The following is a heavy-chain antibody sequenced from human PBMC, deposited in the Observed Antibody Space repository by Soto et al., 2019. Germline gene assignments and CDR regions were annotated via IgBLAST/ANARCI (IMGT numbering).Heavy chain of an antibody. CDR1: GYTLTELS. CDR2: FDPEDGQT. J-gene: IGHJ4*01. D-gene: IGHD3-22*01. Sequence: ASVKVSCKVSGYTLTELSMHWVRQAPGKGLEWTGGFDPEDGQTIYAQKFQGRVTMTEDTSTDTAYMERSSLRAEDTAVYYCATAGYSDDSSGYSHFPFDYWG. V-gene: IGHV1-24*01. CDR3: ATAGYSDDSSGYSHFPFDY.